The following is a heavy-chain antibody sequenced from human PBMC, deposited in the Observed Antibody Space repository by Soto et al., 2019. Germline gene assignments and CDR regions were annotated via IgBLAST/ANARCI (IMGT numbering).Heavy chain of an antibody. D-gene: IGHD3-22*01. CDR2: IIPIFGTA. Sequence: QVQLVQSGAEVKKPGSSVKVSCKASGGTFSSYAISWVRQAPGQGLEWMGGIIPIFGTANYAQKFQGRVTITADAPPSTAYMELRSLRSEAPAVYYCARGPPYYYDSSGSRLFDWYFDLWGRGTLVTVSS. CDR3: ARGPPYYYDSSGSRLFDWYFDL. J-gene: IGHJ2*01. CDR1: GGTFSSYA. V-gene: IGHV1-69*12.